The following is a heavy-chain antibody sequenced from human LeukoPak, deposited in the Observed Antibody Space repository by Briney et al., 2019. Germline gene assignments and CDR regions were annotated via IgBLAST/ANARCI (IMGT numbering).Heavy chain of an antibody. CDR2: IHYSGST. J-gene: IGHJ4*02. D-gene: IGHD6-19*01. V-gene: IGHV4-59*08. Sequence: SETLSLTCTVSGGSISSYYWSWIRQPPGRGLEWIGHIHYSGSTYYNPSLKSRVTISVDTSKNQFSLKLSSVTAADTAVYYCARTGAVAGMVGFDYWGQGTLVTVSS. CDR1: GGSISSYY. CDR3: ARTGAVAGMVGFDY.